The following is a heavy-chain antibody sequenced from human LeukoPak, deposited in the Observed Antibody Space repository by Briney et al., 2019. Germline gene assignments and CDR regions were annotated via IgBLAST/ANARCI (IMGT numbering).Heavy chain of an antibody. CDR2: IKQDGSEK. CDR3: ASYSLRYCSGGSCYSGLLD. J-gene: IGHJ4*02. D-gene: IGHD2-15*01. CDR1: GFTFSSYA. Sequence: PGGSLRLSCAASGFTFSSYAMSWVRQAPGKGLEWVANIKQDGSEKYYVDSVKGRFTISRDNAKNSLYLQMNSLRAEDTAVYYCASYSLRYCSGGSCYSGLLDWGQGTLVTVSS. V-gene: IGHV3-7*01.